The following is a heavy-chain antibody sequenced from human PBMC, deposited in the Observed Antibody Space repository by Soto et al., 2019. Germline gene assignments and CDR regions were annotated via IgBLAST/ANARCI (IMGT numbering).Heavy chain of an antibody. CDR2: INHSGST. CDR1: GGSFSAYY. D-gene: IGHD3-10*01. Sequence: SETLSLTCAVYGGSFSAYYWSWIRQPPGKGLEWIGEINHSGSTNYNPSLKSRVTISVDTSKNQFSLKLSSVTAADTAVYYCARGPVVWFGDSRSIDYWGQGTLVTVSS. CDR3: ARGPVVWFGDSRSIDY. V-gene: IGHV4-34*01. J-gene: IGHJ4*02.